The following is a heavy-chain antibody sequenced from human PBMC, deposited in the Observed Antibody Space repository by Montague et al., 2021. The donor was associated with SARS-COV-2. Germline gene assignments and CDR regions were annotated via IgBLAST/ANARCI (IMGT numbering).Heavy chain of an antibody. Sequence: SETLSLTCTVSGGSISNIGYYWGWIRQPPGKGLEWIGSIFYSGNSYYNPSRKRRVSISVATSRSQFSLKVNSVTAADTAVYYCARQNRGLWFGEWLFDYWGQGVLVTVSS. D-gene: IGHD3-10*01. CDR3: ARQNRGLWFGEWLFDY. J-gene: IGHJ4*02. CDR2: IFYSGNS. CDR1: GGSISNIGYY. V-gene: IGHV4-39*01.